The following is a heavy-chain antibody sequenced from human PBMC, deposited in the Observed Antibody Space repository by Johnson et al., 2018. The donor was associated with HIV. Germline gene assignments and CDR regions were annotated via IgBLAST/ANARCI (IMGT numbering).Heavy chain of an antibody. J-gene: IGHJ3*02. CDR2: INWNGGST. CDR3: ARVNSGSYHDAFDS. D-gene: IGHD1-26*01. Sequence: VQLVESGGGVVRQGGSLRLSCTASGFTFDDYGMSWVRQAPGKGLEWVSGINWNGGSTGYADSVKGRFTISRDNAKNSLYLQMNSLRAEDTALYYCARVNSGSYHDAFDSWGQGTMVTVSS. V-gene: IGHV3-20*04. CDR1: GFTFDDYG.